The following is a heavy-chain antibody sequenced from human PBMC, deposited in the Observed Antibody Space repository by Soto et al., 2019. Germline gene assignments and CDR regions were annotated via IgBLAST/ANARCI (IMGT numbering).Heavy chain of an antibody. CDR2: IVADGGTT. Sequence: QVQLVQSGAEVKEPGASVKVSCKDSGYTFTDSYIHWVRQAPGQGLEWMGWIVADGGTTDYAQKFRGRVTLTRDTSVSTAYMDLSGLKYDDTAIYYCVTQRNGFDPWGQGTLVIVSS. CDR1: GYTFTDSY. J-gene: IGHJ5*02. CDR3: VTQRNGFDP. D-gene: IGHD1-1*01. V-gene: IGHV1-2*02.